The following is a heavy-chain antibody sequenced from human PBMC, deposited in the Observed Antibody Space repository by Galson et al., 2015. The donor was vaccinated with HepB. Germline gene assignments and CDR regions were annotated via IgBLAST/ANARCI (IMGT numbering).Heavy chain of an antibody. CDR1: GYTFTSYY. V-gene: IGHV1-46*01. CDR3: ARDEEAYCGGDCTSGAFDI. Sequence: SVKVSCKASGYTFTSYYMHWVRQAPGQGLEWMGIINPSGGSTSYAQKFQGRVTMTRDTSTSTVYMELSSLRSEDTAVYYCARDEEAYCGGDCTSGAFDIWGQGTMVTVSS. D-gene: IGHD2-21*02. CDR2: INPSGGST. J-gene: IGHJ3*02.